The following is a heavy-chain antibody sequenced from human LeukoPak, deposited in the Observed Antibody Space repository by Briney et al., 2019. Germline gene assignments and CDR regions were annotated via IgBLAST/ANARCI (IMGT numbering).Heavy chain of an antibody. J-gene: IGHJ4*02. CDR2: MNPNSGNT. CDR3: AREMQGAAGYSDN. V-gene: IGHV1-8*01. D-gene: IGHD3-9*01. CDR1: GYTFTSYD. Sequence: GASVKVSCRTSGYTFTSYDIIWVRQATGQGLEWMGWMNPNSGNTGYAQKFQGRVTMTRNTSISTAYMELNSLRSEDRAVYYCAREMQGAAGYSDNWGQGTLVTVSS.